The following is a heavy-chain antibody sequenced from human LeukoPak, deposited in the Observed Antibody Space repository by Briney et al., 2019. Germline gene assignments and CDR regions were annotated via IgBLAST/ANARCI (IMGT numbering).Heavy chain of an antibody. Sequence: GGSLRLSCADSGFTFSSYSMHWVRQAPGKGLEWVAVISYDGSNRYYADSVKGRFTISRDNSKNTLYLQMNSLRAEDTAVYYCARDGGPGVGGLVYFDYWGQGTLVTVSS. CDR1: GFTFSSYS. CDR3: ARDGGPGVGGLVYFDY. J-gene: IGHJ4*02. CDR2: ISYDGSNR. D-gene: IGHD3/OR15-3a*01. V-gene: IGHV3-30-3*01.